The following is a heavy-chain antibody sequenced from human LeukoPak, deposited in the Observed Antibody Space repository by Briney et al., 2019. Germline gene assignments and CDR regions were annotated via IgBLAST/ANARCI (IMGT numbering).Heavy chain of an antibody. V-gene: IGHV4-61*02. D-gene: IGHD6-13*01. J-gene: IGHJ4*02. CDR2: IYTSRNT. Sequence: SETLALTCTVSGGSISSGSYYWSWIRQPAGRGLEWIGRIYTSRNTNYNPSLKSRVTISVDPSKNHFSLKLSSVTAADTAVYYCAREEAAAGTLDYWGQGTLVTVSS. CDR1: GGSISSGSYY. CDR3: AREEAAAGTLDY.